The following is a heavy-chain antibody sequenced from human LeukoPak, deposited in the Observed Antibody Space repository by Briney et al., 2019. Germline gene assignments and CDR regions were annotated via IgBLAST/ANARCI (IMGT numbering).Heavy chain of an antibody. V-gene: IGHV3-30*02. D-gene: IGHD3-3*01. J-gene: IGHJ6*03. CDR3: AKNHDFWSGYTSYYYYYMDV. CDR2: IRYDGSNK. CDR1: GFTFSSYA. Sequence: SGRSLRLSCAASGFTFSSYAMHWVRQAPGKGLEWVAFIRYDGSNKYYADSVKGRFTISRDNSKNTLYLQMNSLRAEDTAVYYSAKNHDFWSGYTSYYYYYMDVWGKGTTVTVSS.